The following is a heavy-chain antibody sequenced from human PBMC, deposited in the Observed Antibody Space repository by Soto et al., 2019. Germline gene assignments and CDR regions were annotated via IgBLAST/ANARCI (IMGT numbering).Heavy chain of an antibody. J-gene: IGHJ4*02. D-gene: IGHD6-13*01. CDR2: ISYDESNK. CDR3: VRFGGAAAGPGDY. V-gene: IGHV3-30*03. CDR1: GFTFSSYG. Sequence: GGSLRLSCTASGFTFSSYGMHWVRQAPGKGLEWVAVISYDESNKYYADSVEGRFTISRDNSKNTLYLQMNSLRAEDTAVYYCVRFGGAAAGPGDYWGQGTLVTVSS.